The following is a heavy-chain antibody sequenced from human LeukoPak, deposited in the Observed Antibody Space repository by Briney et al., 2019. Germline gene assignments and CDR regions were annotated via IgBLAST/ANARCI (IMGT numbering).Heavy chain of an antibody. CDR1: GGTFSSYA. Sequence: GSSVKVSCKASGGTFSSYAISWVRQAPGQGLEWMPGIIPIFGTANYAQKFQGRVTITADKSTSTAYMELSSLRSEDTAVYYCARDRGYGDYLLFDYWGQGTLVTVSS. CDR2: IIPIFGTA. J-gene: IGHJ4*02. D-gene: IGHD4-17*01. CDR3: ARDRGYGDYLLFDY. V-gene: IGHV1-69*06.